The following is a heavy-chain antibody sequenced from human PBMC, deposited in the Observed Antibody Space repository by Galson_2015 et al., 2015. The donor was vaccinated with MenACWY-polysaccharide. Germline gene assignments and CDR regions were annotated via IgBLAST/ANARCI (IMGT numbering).Heavy chain of an antibody. Sequence: SVKVSCKASGYTFTGYYMHWVRQAPGQGLEWMGRINPNSGGTNYAQKFQGRVTMTRDTSISTAYMELSRLRSDDTAVYYCARDPSPPNSNGDYWGQGTLVTVSS. CDR2: INPNSGGT. CDR1: GYTFTGYY. CDR3: ARDPSPPNSNGDY. D-gene: IGHD4-11*01. J-gene: IGHJ4*02. V-gene: IGHV1-2*06.